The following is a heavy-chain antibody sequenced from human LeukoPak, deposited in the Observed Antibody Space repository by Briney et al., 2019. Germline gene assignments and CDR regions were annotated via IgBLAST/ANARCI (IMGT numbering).Heavy chain of an antibody. CDR1: RGSITDHC. V-gene: IGHV4-34*01. J-gene: IGHJ4*02. CDR2: INHSGST. CDR3: ARSRGGKILRYFDWSFDY. Sequence: SETLSLTCSVSRGSITDHCWSWIRQPPGKGLEWIGEINHSGSTNYNPSLKSRVTISVDTSKNQFSLKLSSVTAADTAVYYCARSRGGKILRYFDWSFDYWGQGTLVTVSS. D-gene: IGHD3-9*01.